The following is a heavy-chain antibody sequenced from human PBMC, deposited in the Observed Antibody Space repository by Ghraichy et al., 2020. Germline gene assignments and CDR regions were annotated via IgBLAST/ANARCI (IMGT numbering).Heavy chain of an antibody. D-gene: IGHD3-3*01. CDR1: GFTFSSYA. J-gene: IGHJ5*02. CDR2: ISGSGGST. Sequence: GGSLRLSCAASGFTFSSYAMSWVRQAPGKGLEWVSAISGSGGSTYYADSVKGRFTISRDNSKNTLYLQMNSLRAEDTAVYYCAKDLGLNLEWNPTTTNWFDPWGQGTLVTVSS. V-gene: IGHV3-23*01. CDR3: AKDLGLNLEWNPTTTNWFDP.